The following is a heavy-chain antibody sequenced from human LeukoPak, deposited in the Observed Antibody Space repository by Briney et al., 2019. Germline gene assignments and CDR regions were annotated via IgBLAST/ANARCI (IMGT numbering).Heavy chain of an antibody. D-gene: IGHD3-22*01. CDR3: ARARGARITMIVVVDYFDY. V-gene: IGHV1-8*01. CDR1: GYTFTSYD. CDR2: MNPNSGNT. J-gene: IGHJ4*02. Sequence: ASVKVSCKASGYTFTSYDINWVRQATGQGLEWMGWMNPNSGNTGYAQKFQGRVTMTRNTSISTAYMELSSLRSEDTAVYYCARARGARITMIVVVDYFDYWGQGTLVTVSS.